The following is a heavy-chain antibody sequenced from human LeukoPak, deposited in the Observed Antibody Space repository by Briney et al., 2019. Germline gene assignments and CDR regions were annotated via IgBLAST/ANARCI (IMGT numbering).Heavy chain of an antibody. D-gene: IGHD2-2*01. CDR3: ARNLVVPAANGPQEFDY. CDR2: IYYSGST. V-gene: IGHV4-31*03. J-gene: IGHJ4*02. Sequence: SSETLSLTCTVSGGSISSGGYYWSWIRQHPGKGLEWIGYIYYSGSTYYNPSLKSRVTISVDTSKNQFSLKLSSVTAADTAVYYCARNLVVPAANGPQEFDYWGQGTLVTVSS. CDR1: GGSISSGGYY.